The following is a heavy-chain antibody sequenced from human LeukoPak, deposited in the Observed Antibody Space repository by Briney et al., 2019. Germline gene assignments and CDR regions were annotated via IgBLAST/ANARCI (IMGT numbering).Heavy chain of an antibody. CDR3: ARVRRYSGYKKGFDP. CDR2: ISAYNGNT. J-gene: IGHJ5*02. Sequence: VASVKVSCKASGYTFTSYGISWVRQAPGQGLEWMGWISAYNGNTNYAQKLQGRVTMTTDTSTSTAYMELRSLRSDDTAVYYCARVRRYSGYKKGFDPWGQGTLVTVSS. D-gene: IGHD5-12*01. V-gene: IGHV1-18*01. CDR1: GYTFTSYG.